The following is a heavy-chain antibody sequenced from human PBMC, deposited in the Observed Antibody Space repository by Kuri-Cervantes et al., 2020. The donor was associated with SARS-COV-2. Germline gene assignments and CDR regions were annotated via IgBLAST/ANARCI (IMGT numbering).Heavy chain of an antibody. CDR1: GYTFTGYY. CDR2: INPNSGGT. CDR3: ARDIVVVPAASSDY. D-gene: IGHD2-2*01. J-gene: IGHJ4*02. V-gene: IGHV1-2*02. Sequence: ASVKVSCKASGYTFTGYYMHWVRQAPGQGLEWMGWINPNSGGTNYAQKFQGRVTMTTDTSTSTAYMELSRLRSDDTAVYYCARDIVVVPAASSDYWGQGTLVTVSS.